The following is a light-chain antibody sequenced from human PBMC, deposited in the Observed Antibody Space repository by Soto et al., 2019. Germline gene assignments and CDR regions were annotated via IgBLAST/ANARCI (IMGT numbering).Light chain of an antibody. CDR2: WAP. V-gene: IGKV4-1*01. CDR3: QQYPSDPKT. J-gene: IGKJ1*01. CDR1: QSLFRNSTNKTF. Sequence: DIVMTQSPESLAVSLGERATISCKSSQSLFRNSTNKTFLAWYQQKPGQPPKALIYWAPTRESVVPARFSGSGSGTDFTLTISSLQDEDVAVYYYQQYPSDPKTFGQGSKVEIK.